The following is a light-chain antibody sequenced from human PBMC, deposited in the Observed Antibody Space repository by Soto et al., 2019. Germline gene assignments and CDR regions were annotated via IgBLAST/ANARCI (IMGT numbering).Light chain of an antibody. CDR1: SSDVGGYNL. V-gene: IGLV2-23*01. Sequence: QSVLTQPASVSGSPGQSITISCTGTSSDVGGYNLVSWYQQHPGKAPKVMIYEGSKRPSGVSNRFSGSKSGNTASLTISGLQAEDEADYYCCSYAGSSTFHVFGAGTKVTVL. CDR3: CSYAGSSTFHV. CDR2: EGS. J-gene: IGLJ1*01.